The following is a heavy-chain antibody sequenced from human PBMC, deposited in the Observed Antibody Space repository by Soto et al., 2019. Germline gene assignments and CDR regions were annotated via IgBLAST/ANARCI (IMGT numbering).Heavy chain of an antibody. D-gene: IGHD1-1*01. Sequence: EVQLVESGGGLVQPGGSLRLSCAVSGVPFGTFTMNWVRQAPRKGLEWVSGLSDNVGTTHYAYSVKGRFTISRDKSKKTLYLQMNNLRAEDTAVYYCATHFIGGRLQSPFDLWGQVTLVTVSS. J-gene: IGHJ4*02. CDR1: GVPFGTFT. V-gene: IGHV3-23*04. CDR2: LSDNVGTT. CDR3: ATHFIGGRLQSPFDL.